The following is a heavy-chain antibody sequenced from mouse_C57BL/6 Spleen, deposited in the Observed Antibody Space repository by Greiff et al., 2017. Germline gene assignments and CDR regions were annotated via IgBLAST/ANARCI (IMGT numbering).Heavy chain of an antibody. CDR3: ARDYGNIDFDY. J-gene: IGHJ2*01. V-gene: IGHV5-6*01. CDR1: GFTFSSYG. Sequence: SGGDLVKPGGSLKLSCAASGFTFSSYGMSLVRQTPDKRLEWVATISSGGSYTYYPDSVQGRFTISRDNSKKNLYMQMSSLKSEDTATYYWARDYGNIDFDYWGQGTTLTVSS. D-gene: IGHD2-1*01. CDR2: ISSGGSYT.